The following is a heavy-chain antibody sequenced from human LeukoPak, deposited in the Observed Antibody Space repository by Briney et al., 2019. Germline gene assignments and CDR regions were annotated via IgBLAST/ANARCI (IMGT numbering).Heavy chain of an antibody. Sequence: PSQTLSLTCTVSGGSISSGGYYWSWIRRHPGKGLEWIGYIYYSGSTYYNPSLKSRVTISVDTSKNQFSLKLSSVTAADTAVYYCAREGEYYDSSGRHDAFDIWGQGTMVTVSS. D-gene: IGHD3-22*01. V-gene: IGHV4-31*03. CDR1: GGSISSGGYY. CDR2: IYYSGST. CDR3: AREGEYYDSSGRHDAFDI. J-gene: IGHJ3*02.